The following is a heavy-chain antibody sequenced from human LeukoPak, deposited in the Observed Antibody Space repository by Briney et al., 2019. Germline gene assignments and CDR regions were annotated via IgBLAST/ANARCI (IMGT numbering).Heavy chain of an antibody. D-gene: IGHD6-13*01. V-gene: IGHV4-59*08. CDR2: IYYSGST. J-gene: IGHJ5*02. CDR3: ARGIAAAGTVFDP. CDR1: GGSISSYY. Sequence: SETLSLTCTVSGGSISSYYWSWIRQPPGKGLEWIGYIYYSGSTNYNPSLKSRVTISVDTSKNQFSLKLSSVTAADTAVYYCARGIAAAGTVFDPWGQGTLVTVSS.